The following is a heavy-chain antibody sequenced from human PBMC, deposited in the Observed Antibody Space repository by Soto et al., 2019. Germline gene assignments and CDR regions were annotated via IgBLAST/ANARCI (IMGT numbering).Heavy chain of an antibody. CDR1: GGSFSGYY. J-gene: IGHJ5*02. CDR2: INHSGST. V-gene: IGHV4-34*01. CDR3: ARGHSGYWFDP. Sequence: SETLSLTCAVYGGSFSGYYWSWIRQPPGKGLEWIGEINHSGSTNYNPSLKSRVTISVDTSKNQFSLKLSSVTAADTAVYYCARGHSGYWFDPWGQGTLVTVSS. D-gene: IGHD5-12*01.